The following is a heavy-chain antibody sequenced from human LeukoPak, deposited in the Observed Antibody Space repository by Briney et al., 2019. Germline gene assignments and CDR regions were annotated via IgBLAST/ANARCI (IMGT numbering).Heavy chain of an antibody. CDR1: GGSISSYY. CDR3: ARSPTEWEYSHTLDY. Sequence: SETLSLTCTVSGGSISSYYWSWIRQPPAKGLEWIGYIYYSGSTNYNPSLKSRVTISVDTSKNQFSLKLSSVTAADTAVYYCARSPTEWEYSHTLDYWGQGTLVTVSS. J-gene: IGHJ4*02. CDR2: IYYSGST. D-gene: IGHD6-6*01. V-gene: IGHV4-59*01.